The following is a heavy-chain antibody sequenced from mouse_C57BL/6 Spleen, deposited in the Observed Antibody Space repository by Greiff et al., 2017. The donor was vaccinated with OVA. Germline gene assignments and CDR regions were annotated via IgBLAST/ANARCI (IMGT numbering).Heavy chain of an antibody. Sequence: VQLQQSEPELVKPGASVKISCKASGYTFTDYYMNWVKQSHGKSLEWIGDINPNNGGTSYNQKFKGKATLTVDKSSSTAYMELSSLTSEDFAVYYCARVKRDYFDYWGQGTTLTVSS. J-gene: IGHJ2*01. CDR2: INPNNGGT. V-gene: IGHV1-26*01. CDR3: ARVKRDYFDY. CDR1: GYTFTDYY.